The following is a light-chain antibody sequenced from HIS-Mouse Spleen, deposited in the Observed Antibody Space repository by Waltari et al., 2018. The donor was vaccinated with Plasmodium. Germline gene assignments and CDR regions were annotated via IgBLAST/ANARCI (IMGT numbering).Light chain of an antibody. V-gene: IGKV3-15*01. CDR1: QSVSST. Sequence: EIVITQSPATLSVSPGERATLSCRASQSVSSTVAWYQKTPGQAPRLLIDGAATRATGIPARFSGSGSGTEFTLTISSMQSEDFAVYYCQQYNNWPRGTFGQGTKVEIK. J-gene: IGKJ1*01. CDR2: GAA. CDR3: QQYNNWPRGT.